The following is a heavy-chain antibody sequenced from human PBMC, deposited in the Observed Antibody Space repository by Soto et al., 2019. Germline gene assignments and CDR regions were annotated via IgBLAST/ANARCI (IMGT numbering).Heavy chain of an antibody. Sequence: VGSLRLSCAASGFTFRSFTMNWVRQAPGKGLEGVSTISSNSAYIYYTDALRGRFTISRDNAKNSLHLQMNSLRAEDTAVYYCTRDASRDSSARGWFDPWGPGTLVTVSS. D-gene: IGHD6-13*01. V-gene: IGHV3-21*01. CDR2: ISSNSAYI. CDR3: TRDASRDSSARGWFDP. CDR1: GFTFRSFT. J-gene: IGHJ5*02.